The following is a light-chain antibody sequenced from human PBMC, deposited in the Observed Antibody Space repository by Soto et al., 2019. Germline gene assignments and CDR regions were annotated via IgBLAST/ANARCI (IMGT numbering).Light chain of an antibody. V-gene: IGLV2-11*01. CDR3: CSYAGSYGDV. CDR2: DVS. CDR1: SSDVGGYNY. Sequence: QSALTQPRSVSGSPGQSVTTSCTGTSSDVGGYNYVSWYQHHPGNAPKLMIYDVSKRPSGVPDRFSGSKSGNTASLTISGLQAEDEADYYCCSYAGSYGDVFGTGTKVTVL. J-gene: IGLJ1*01.